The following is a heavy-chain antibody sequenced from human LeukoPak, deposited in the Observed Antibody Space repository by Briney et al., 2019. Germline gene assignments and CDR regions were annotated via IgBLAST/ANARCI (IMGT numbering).Heavy chain of an antibody. CDR3: AKDKAPGSWHTPSDY. CDR2: IKSKTDGGTT. J-gene: IGHJ4*02. V-gene: IGHV3-15*01. D-gene: IGHD6-13*01. CDR1: GFTFSYAW. Sequence: GGSLRLSCAASGFTFSYAWMSWVRQAPGKGLEWVGRIKSKTDGGTTDYAAPVKGRFTISRDDSKDTLYLQMNSLKTEDTAVYYCAKDKAPGSWHTPSDYWGQGTLVTVSS.